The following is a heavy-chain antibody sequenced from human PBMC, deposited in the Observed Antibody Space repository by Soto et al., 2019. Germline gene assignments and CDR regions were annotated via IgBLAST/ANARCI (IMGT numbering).Heavy chain of an antibody. CDR2: IIPIFGTA. CDR3: ARDPAAGTTNRTTVVTFDYYYYYGMDV. V-gene: IGHV1-69*13. Sequence: ASVKVSCKASGGTFSSYAISWVRQAPGQGLEWMGGIIPIFGTANYAQKFQGRVTITADESTSTAYMELSSLRSEDTAVYYCARDPAAGTTNRTTVVTFDYYYYYGMDVWGQGTTVTVSS. CDR1: GGTFSSYA. D-gene: IGHD4-17*01. J-gene: IGHJ6*02.